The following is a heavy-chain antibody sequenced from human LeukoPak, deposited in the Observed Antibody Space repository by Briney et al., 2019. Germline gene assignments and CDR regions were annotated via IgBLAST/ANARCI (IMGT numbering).Heavy chain of an antibody. Sequence: ASVKVSCKASGGTFSSYAISWVRQAPGQGLEWMGRIIPILGIANYAQKFQGRVTITADKSTSTAYMELSSLRSEDTAVYYCASATVLRFLEWLGGGPWGQGTLVTVSS. D-gene: IGHD3-3*01. V-gene: IGHV1-69*04. J-gene: IGHJ5*02. CDR3: ASATVLRFLEWLGGGP. CDR1: GGTFSSYA. CDR2: IIPILGIA.